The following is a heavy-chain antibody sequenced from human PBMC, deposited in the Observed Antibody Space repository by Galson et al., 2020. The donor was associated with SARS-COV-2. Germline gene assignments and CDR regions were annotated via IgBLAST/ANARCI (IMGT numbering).Heavy chain of an antibody. D-gene: IGHD1-1*01. Sequence: ASVKVSCKPSGYTFTNHFMHWVRQAPGQGLEWMGIISPSGSNTSYAQKFQGRVTMTTDTSTGTVFMELRSLRSDDSATYYCARDVHLDYFDQWGQGTLVTVSS. CDR3: ARDVHLDYFDQ. CDR2: ISPSGSNT. CDR1: GYTFTNHF. J-gene: IGHJ4*02. V-gene: IGHV1-46*01.